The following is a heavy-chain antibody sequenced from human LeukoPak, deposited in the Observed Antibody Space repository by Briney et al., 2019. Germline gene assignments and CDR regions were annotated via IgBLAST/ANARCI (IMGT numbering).Heavy chain of an antibody. Sequence: SETLPLTCTVSGGSISSYYWSWIRQPPGKGLEWIGYIYYSGSTNYNPSLKSRVTISVDTSKNQFSLKLSSVSAADTAVYYCARKSMIVVPQGFDIWGQGTMVTVSS. V-gene: IGHV4-59*08. CDR3: ARKSMIVVPQGFDI. J-gene: IGHJ3*02. D-gene: IGHD3-22*01. CDR1: GGSISSYY. CDR2: IYYSGST.